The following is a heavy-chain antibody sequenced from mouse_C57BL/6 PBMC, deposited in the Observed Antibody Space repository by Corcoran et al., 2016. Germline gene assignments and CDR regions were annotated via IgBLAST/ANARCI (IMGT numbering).Heavy chain of an antibody. V-gene: IGHV1-19*01. J-gene: IGHJ3*01. CDR3: ARAPGTRLGFAY. CDR2: INPYNGGT. D-gene: IGHD4-1*01. CDR1: GYTFTDYY. Sequence: EVQLQQSGPVLVKPGASVKMSCKASGYTFTDYYMNWVKQSHGKSLEWIGVINPYNGGTSYNQKFKGKATLTVDKSSSTAYMELNSLTSEDSAVYYCARAPGTRLGFAYWGQGTLVTVSA.